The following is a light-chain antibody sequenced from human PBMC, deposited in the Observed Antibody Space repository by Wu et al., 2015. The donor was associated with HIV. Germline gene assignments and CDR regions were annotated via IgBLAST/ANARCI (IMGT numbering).Light chain of an antibody. CDR3: QQYGFXSGFT. J-gene: IGKJ3*01. Sequence: EIVLTQSPATLSLSPGERATLSCRASQSVSSYLAWYQQKPGQAPRLLIYDASNRATGIPARFSGSGSGTDFTLTISSLEPEDFAVYYCQQYGFXSGFTFGPGTKVDIK. V-gene: IGKV3-11*01. CDR1: QSVSSY. CDR2: DAS.